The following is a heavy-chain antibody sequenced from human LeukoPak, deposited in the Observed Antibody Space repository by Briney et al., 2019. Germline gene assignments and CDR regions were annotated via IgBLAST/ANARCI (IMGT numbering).Heavy chain of an antibody. J-gene: IGHJ4*02. CDR2: ISSSGSSI. D-gene: IGHD2-21*01. CDR1: GFTFSGYE. Sequence: GSLRLSCAASGFTFSGYEMNWVRQAPGTGLEWVSYISSSGSSIFYADSVKGRFTISRDNAKNSLYLQMNIPRAEDTAGYYCARGPYGYWGQGTPVTVSS. CDR3: ARGPYGY. V-gene: IGHV3-48*03.